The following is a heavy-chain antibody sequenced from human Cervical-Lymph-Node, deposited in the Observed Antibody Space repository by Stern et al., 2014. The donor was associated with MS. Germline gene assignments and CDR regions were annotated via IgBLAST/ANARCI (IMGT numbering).Heavy chain of an antibody. D-gene: IGHD5-18*01. CDR1: GYSFTSYW. CDR3: ARHRTAMVRSGMDV. Sequence: EVQLVESGAEVKKPGESLKISCKGSGYSFTSYWIGWGRQMPGKGLEWMGISYPGASDPISTPSFQVQVTISADNSISTAYLQWSSLKASDTAMYYCARHRTAMVRSGMDVWGQGTTVTVSS. V-gene: IGHV5-51*01. J-gene: IGHJ6*02. CDR2: SYPGASDP.